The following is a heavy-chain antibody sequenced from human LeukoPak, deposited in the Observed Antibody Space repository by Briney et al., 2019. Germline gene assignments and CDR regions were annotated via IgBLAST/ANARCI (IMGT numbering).Heavy chain of an antibody. Sequence: GRSLRISCAASGFNFDDYAMPWVRLVPGKGLEWVSGIHWNSGRTGYADSVKGRFTISRDNAKDSLYLQMNSLRAEDTALYYCAKDATRIRIFGEAFDIWGQGTMVTVSS. D-gene: IGHD3-3*01. CDR2: IHWNSGRT. CDR1: GFNFDDYA. J-gene: IGHJ3*02. V-gene: IGHV3-9*01. CDR3: AKDATRIRIFGEAFDI.